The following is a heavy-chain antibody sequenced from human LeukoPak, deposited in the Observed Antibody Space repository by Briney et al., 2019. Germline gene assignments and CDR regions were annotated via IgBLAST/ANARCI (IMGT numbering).Heavy chain of an antibody. D-gene: IGHD2-2*01. J-gene: IGHJ4*02. CDR3: AIDEPDSARYDFDY. V-gene: IGHV3-15*01. CDR1: GFTFNNAW. Sequence: GGSLRLSCAASGFTFNNAWMNWVRQAPGKGLEWVGRIKSKANGGTTDYAAPVKGRFTISRDDSKNTVCLQMNSLKIEDTAIYYCAIDEPDSARYDFDYWGQGTLVTVSS. CDR2: IKSKANGGTT.